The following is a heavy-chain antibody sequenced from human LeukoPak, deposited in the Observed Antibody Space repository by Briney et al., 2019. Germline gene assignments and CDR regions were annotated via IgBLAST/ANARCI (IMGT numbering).Heavy chain of an antibody. D-gene: IGHD3-3*01. CDR2: IYTSGST. Sequence: PSETLSLTCTVSGGSISSYYWSWIRQPAGKGLEWIGRIYTSGSTNYNPSLKSRVTMSVDTSKNQFSLKLSSVTAADTAVYYCAREITTEYYDFWSGYSNWSDPWGQRTLVTVSS. J-gene: IGHJ5*02. CDR1: GGSISSYY. V-gene: IGHV4-4*07. CDR3: AREITTEYYDFWSGYSNWSDP.